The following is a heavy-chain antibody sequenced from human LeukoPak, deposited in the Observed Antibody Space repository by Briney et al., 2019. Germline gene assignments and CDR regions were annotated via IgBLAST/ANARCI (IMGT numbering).Heavy chain of an antibody. V-gene: IGHV4-59*01. J-gene: IGHJ4*02. CDR3: ARVDYYDNSGYFLFDY. Sequence: SETLSLTCTVSGGSISSYYWSWIRQPPGKGLEWIGYIYYSGNTNYNPSLKSRVTISVDMSKNLFSLKLSSVTAADTAVYYCARVDYYDNSGYFLFDYWGQGTLVTVSS. D-gene: IGHD3-22*01. CDR2: IYYSGNT. CDR1: GGSISSYY.